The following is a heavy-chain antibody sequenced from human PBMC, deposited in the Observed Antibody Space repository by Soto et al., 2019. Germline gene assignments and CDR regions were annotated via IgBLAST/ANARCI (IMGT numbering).Heavy chain of an antibody. CDR1: GFTFSSYS. V-gene: IGHV3-48*02. J-gene: IGHJ4*02. CDR3: ARDPAGPNPSFDY. Sequence: PGGSLRLSCAASGFTFSSYSMNWVRQAPGKGLEWASYISSSSSTIYYADSVKGRFTISRDNAKNSLHLQMNSLRDEDTAVYYCARDPAGPNPSFDYWGQGTLVTVSS. CDR2: ISSSSSTI.